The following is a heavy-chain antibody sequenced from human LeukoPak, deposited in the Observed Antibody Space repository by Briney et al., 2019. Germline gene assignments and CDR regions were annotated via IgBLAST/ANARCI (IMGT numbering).Heavy chain of an antibody. CDR2: IYYSGST. D-gene: IGHD1-7*01. CDR3: ARQNFALNWFDP. Sequence: SETLSLTCIVSGGSIVSSNYYWGWIRQPPGKGLEWVGTIYYSGSTYYNPSLKSRVTISMDTSKNQFSLKLSSVTAADTAVFYCARQNFALNWFDPWGQGTLVTVSS. V-gene: IGHV4-39*01. J-gene: IGHJ5*02. CDR1: GGSIVSSNYY.